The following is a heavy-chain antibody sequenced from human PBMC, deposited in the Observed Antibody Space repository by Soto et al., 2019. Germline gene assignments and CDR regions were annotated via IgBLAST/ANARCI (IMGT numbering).Heavy chain of an antibody. CDR2: ISWNSGNI. CDR1: GFTFDDFA. J-gene: IGHJ4*02. Sequence: DVHLVESGGGLVQPGRSLRLSCAASGFTFDDFAMHWVRQVPGKGLEWVSSISWNSGNIVYADSVKGRFTISRDSAKNSLYLQMTSLRTEDTALYYCAKGAVTSIFGYFDYWGQGTLVTVSS. V-gene: IGHV3-9*01. CDR3: AKGAVTSIFGYFDY. D-gene: IGHD3-3*01.